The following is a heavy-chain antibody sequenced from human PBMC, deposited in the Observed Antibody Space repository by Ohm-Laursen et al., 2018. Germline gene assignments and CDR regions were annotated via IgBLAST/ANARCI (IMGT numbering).Heavy chain of an antibody. J-gene: IGHJ3*02. CDR2: ISSSSSYI. V-gene: IGHV3-21*01. D-gene: IGHD3-22*01. Sequence: SLRLSCAASGFTFSSYSMNWVRQAPGKGLEWVSSISSSSSYIFYADSVRGRFTIARDNAKKSMYLQMNSLRAEDTAVYYCANGDYYDRGNAFDIWGQGTMVTVSS. CDR3: ANGDYYDRGNAFDI. CDR1: GFTFSSYS.